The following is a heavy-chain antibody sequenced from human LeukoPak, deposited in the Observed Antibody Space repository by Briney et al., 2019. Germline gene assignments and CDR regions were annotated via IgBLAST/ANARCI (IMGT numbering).Heavy chain of an antibody. V-gene: IGHV4-30-2*01. Sequence: SETLSLTCTVSGGSISSGGYYWSWIRQPPGKGLEWIGYIYHSGSTYYNPSLKSRVTISVDRSKNQFSLKLSSVTAADTAVYYCARGVTIFGVVTGPRYDYWGQGTLVTVSS. J-gene: IGHJ4*02. D-gene: IGHD3-3*01. CDR2: IYHSGST. CDR3: ARGVTIFGVVTGPRYDY. CDR1: GGSISSGGYY.